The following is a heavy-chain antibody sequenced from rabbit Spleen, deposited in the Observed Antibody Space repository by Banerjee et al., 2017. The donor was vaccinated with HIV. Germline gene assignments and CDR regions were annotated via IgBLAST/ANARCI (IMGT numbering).Heavy chain of an antibody. Sequence: QEQLGGSGGGLVRPEGSLKLSCTASGFSFSNKAVMSWVRQAPGKGLQWIACINAVTGKAVYATWAKGRFTFSKSTSTTVTLQMTSLTAADTATYFCARDLDGLIGWNFGWWGPGSLVTVS. CDR2: INAVTGKA. V-gene: IGHV1S45*01. CDR3: ARDLDGLIGWNFGW. CDR1: GFSFSNKAV. J-gene: IGHJ4*01. D-gene: IGHD4-1*01.